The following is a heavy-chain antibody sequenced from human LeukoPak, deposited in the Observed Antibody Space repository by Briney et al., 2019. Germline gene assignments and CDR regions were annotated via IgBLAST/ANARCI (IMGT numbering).Heavy chain of an antibody. J-gene: IGHJ5*02. CDR3: ASDGGWLDP. D-gene: IGHD2-15*01. CDR2: ISAFNGNT. CDR1: GYTFTSFG. V-gene: IGHV1-18*01. Sequence: GASVKVSCKSSGYTFTSFGISWVRQAPGQGLEWMGWISAFNGNTDFAQNLQDRITMTIDISTNTAYMELRSLRSDDATVYFCASDGGWLDPWGQGTLVTVSS.